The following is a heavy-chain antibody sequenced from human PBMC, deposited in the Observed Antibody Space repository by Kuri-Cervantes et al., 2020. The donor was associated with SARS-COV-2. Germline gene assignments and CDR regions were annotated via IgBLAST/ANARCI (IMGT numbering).Heavy chain of an antibody. Sequence: GESLKISCAASGFTFSSYGMHWVRQAPGKGLEWVAFIRYDGSNKYYADSVKGRFTISRDSAKNSLYLQMNSLRAEDTAVYYCARGDGQLVLPVDYWGQGTLVTVSS. CDR1: GFTFSSYG. J-gene: IGHJ4*02. CDR2: IRYDGSNK. CDR3: ARGDGQLVLPVDY. D-gene: IGHD6-6*01. V-gene: IGHV3-30*02.